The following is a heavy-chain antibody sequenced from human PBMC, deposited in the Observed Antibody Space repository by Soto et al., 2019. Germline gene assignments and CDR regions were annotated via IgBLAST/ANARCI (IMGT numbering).Heavy chain of an antibody. CDR1: GFTFSDYY. Sequence: QVQLGESGGGLVEPGGSLRLSCVASGFTFSDYYMSWLRQAPGNGLEYVSYISNSGTTRYYADSGTGRFTISRDNANNSLFLQLNSLRVEDTAMYYCARAREPYFSLRPVDYWGQGTLVTVSS. J-gene: IGHJ4*02. CDR3: ARAREPYFSLRPVDY. CDR2: ISNSGTTR. V-gene: IGHV3-11*01. D-gene: IGHD4-17*01.